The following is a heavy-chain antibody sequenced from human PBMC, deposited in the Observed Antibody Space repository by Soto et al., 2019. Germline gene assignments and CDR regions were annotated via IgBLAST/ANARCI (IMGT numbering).Heavy chain of an antibody. CDR1: GFTVSSYA. CDR3: AKDSDSWYFTFDY. CDR2: ISGSGGST. D-gene: IGHD6-13*01. Sequence: PGGSLRLSCAASGFTVSSYAMSWVRQAPGKGLEWVSAISGSGGSTYYADSVKGRFTISRDNSKNTLYLQMNSLRAEDTAVHYCAKDSDSWYFTFDYWGQGTQVTVSS. J-gene: IGHJ4*02. V-gene: IGHV3-23*01.